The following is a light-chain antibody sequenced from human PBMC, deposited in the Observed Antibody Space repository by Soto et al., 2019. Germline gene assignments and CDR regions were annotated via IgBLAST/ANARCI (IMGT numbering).Light chain of an antibody. J-gene: IGKJ1*01. CDR3: QHRSNWPRT. V-gene: IGKV3-11*01. CDR1: QSVSSY. CDR2: DAS. Sequence: EIVLTQSPATLSSSPGERATLSCRASQSVSSYLAWYQQKPGQAPRFLIYDASDRATGIPARFSGSGSGTDFTLTISSLEPEDFAVYYCQHRSNWPRTFGQGTKVEIK.